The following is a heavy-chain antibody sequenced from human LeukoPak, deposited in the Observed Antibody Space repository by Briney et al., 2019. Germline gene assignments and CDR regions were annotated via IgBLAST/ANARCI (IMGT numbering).Heavy chain of an antibody. V-gene: IGHV3-7*01. Sequence: GGSLRLSCAASGFTFSSYWMSWVRQAPGKGLEWVADIKEDGSNKYYADSVKGRFTISRDNSKNTLHLQMNSLRAEDTAVYYCARDWEIAAAGIGYWGQGTLVTVSS. J-gene: IGHJ4*02. D-gene: IGHD6-13*01. CDR1: GFTFSSYW. CDR3: ARDWEIAAAGIGY. CDR2: IKEDGSNK.